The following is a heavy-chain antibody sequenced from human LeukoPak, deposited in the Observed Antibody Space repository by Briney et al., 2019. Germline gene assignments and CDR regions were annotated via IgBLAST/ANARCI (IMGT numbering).Heavy chain of an antibody. Sequence: SVTVSCKASGGTFSSYAISWVRQAPGQGLEGMGGIIPIFGTANYAQKFQGRVTITADESTSTAYMELSSLRSEDTAVYYCARDRVTGYSYGIFDYWGQGTLVTVSS. CDR1: GGTFSSYA. J-gene: IGHJ4*02. CDR3: ARDRVTGYSYGIFDY. V-gene: IGHV1-69*13. CDR2: IIPIFGTA. D-gene: IGHD5-18*01.